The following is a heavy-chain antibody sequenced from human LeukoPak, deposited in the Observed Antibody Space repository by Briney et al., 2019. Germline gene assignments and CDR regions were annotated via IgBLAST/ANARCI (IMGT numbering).Heavy chain of an antibody. D-gene: IGHD3-22*01. CDR1: GYTFTSYY. V-gene: IGHV1-46*01. CDR3: ARDADSSGYYYGYFDY. Sequence: ASVKVSCKASGYTFTSYYMHWVRQAPGQGLEWMGIISPSGGSTSYAQKFQGRVTMTRDTSTSTVYMELSSLRSEDTAVYYCARDADSSGYYYGYFDYWGQGTLVTVSS. CDR2: ISPSGGST. J-gene: IGHJ4*02.